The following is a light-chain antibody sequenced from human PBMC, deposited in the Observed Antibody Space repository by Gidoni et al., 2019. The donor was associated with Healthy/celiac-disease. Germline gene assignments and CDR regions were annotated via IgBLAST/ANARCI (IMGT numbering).Light chain of an antibody. CDR3: CSYAGSIL. V-gene: IGLV2-23*02. CDR2: EVS. CDR1: SSDVGSYNL. J-gene: IGLJ2*01. Sequence: QSALTQPASVSGSPGQSITISCTGTSSDVGSYNLVSWYQQHPGKAPKLMIYEVSKRPSGVSNRFSGSKSGNTASLTISGLQAEDEADYYCCSYAGSILFGGGTKLTVL.